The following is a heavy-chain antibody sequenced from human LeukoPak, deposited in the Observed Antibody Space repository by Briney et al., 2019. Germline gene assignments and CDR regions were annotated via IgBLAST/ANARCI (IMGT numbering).Heavy chain of an antibody. CDR3: ARADWDTAMIDY. CDR1: GFTFSSYS. D-gene: IGHD5-18*01. V-gene: IGHV3-48*01. CDR2: ISISSDTI. Sequence: GGSLRLSCAASGFTFSSYSMTWVRQAPGKGLEWVSYISISSDTISYADSVEGRFTISRDNAKNSLYLQMNSLRAEDTAVYYCARADWDTAMIDYWGQGTLVTVSS. J-gene: IGHJ4*02.